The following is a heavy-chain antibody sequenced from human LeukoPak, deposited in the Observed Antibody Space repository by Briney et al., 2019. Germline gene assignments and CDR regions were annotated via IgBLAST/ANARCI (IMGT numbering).Heavy chain of an antibody. CDR3: ARDLGSGWFDY. D-gene: IGHD6-19*01. Sequence: GSLRLSCAASGFTFSSYYWSWIRQPPGKGLEWIGYIYYSGSTNYNPSLKSRVTISVDTSKNQFSLKLSSVTAADTAVYYCARDLGSGWFDYWGQGTLVTVSS. CDR1: GFTFSSYY. CDR2: IYYSGST. V-gene: IGHV4-59*01. J-gene: IGHJ4*02.